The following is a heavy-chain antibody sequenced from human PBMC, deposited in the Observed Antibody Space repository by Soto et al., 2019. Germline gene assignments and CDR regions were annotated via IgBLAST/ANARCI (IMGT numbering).Heavy chain of an antibody. D-gene: IGHD6-13*01. CDR2: IYPGDFDT. J-gene: IGHJ4*02. V-gene: IGHV5-51*01. Sequence: GESLKISCQASGYSFISFWIGWGRQMPGMGLEWTGIIYPGDFDTSYSPSFQGQVTIAADKTTSTAYLQWSSLTASDTATYYCARMMAASGTAYDYWGQGALGTVSS. CDR3: ARMMAASGTAYDY. CDR1: GYSFISFW.